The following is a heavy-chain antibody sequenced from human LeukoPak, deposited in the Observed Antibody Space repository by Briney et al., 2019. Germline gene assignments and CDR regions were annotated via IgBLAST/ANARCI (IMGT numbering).Heavy chain of an antibody. CDR1: GYSFTSYW. D-gene: IGHD2-15*01. CDR2: IYPGDSDT. CDR3: ARRGYCSGGSCYSFDY. J-gene: IGHJ4*02. V-gene: IGHV5-51*01. Sequence: GESLKISCKGSGYSFTSYWIGWGRQMPGKGLGWIGIIYPGDSDTRYSPSFQGPVTISADKSISTAYLQWSSLKASDTAMYYCARRGYCSGGSCYSFDYWGQGTLVTVSS.